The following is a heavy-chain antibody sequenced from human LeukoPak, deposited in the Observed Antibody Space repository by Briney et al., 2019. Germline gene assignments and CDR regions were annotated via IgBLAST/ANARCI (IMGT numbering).Heavy chain of an antibody. Sequence: PSETLSLTCTVSGGSISNYWSWIWQPAGKGLEWIGRFYSSVSTNYNPSLKSRVTMSVDRSKNLFSLNLTSVTAADTAVYFCVREKLYSSSWGFQHWGQGALVSVSS. CDR1: GGSISNY. J-gene: IGHJ1*01. V-gene: IGHV4-4*07. CDR3: VREKLYSSSWGFQH. CDR2: FYSSVST. D-gene: IGHD6-13*01.